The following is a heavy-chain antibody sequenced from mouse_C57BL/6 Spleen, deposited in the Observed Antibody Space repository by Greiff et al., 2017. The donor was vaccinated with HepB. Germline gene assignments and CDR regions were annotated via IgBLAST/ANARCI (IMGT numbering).Heavy chain of an antibody. CDR3: ARWKGDYYAMDY. J-gene: IGHJ4*01. V-gene: IGHV1-19*01. CDR1: GYTFTDYY. Sequence: VQLQQSGPVLVKPGASVKMSCKASGYTFTDYYMNWVKQSHGKSLEWIGVINPYNGGTSYNQKFKGKATLTVDKSSSTAYMELNSLTSEDSAVYYCARWKGDYYAMDYWGQGTSVTVSS. CDR2: INPYNGGT.